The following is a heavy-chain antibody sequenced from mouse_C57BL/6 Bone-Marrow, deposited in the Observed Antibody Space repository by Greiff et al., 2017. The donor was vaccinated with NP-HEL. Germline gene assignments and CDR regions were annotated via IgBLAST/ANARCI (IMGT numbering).Heavy chain of an antibody. CDR2: ISSGGDYI. CDR1: GFTFSSYA. D-gene: IGHD2-5*01. Sequence: EVKLQESGEGLVKPGGSLKLSCAASGFTFSSYAMSWVRQTPEKRLEWVAYISSGGDYIYYADTVKGRFTISRDNARNTLYLQMSSLKSEDTAMYYCTRDGYSNFFFDYWGQGTTLTVSS. V-gene: IGHV5-9-1*02. J-gene: IGHJ2*01. CDR3: TRDGYSNFFFDY.